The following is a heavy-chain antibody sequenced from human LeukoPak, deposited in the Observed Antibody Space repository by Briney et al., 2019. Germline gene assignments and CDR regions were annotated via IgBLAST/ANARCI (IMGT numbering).Heavy chain of an antibody. V-gene: IGHV3-23*01. J-gene: IGHJ4*02. D-gene: IGHD5-12*01. Sequence: PGGPLRLSCAASGFTFGSYAMSWVRQAPGKGLEWVSAITGGGGNTYYADSVKGRFTISRDNSKNTLYLQMNTLRAEDSALYYCANALVATITDFDYWGQGTLVTVSS. CDR2: ITGGGGNT. CDR3: ANALVATITDFDY. CDR1: GFTFGSYA.